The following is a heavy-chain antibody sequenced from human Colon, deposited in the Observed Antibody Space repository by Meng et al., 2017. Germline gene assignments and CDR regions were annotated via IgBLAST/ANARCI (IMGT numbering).Heavy chain of an antibody. CDR3: ARHQNGGTYPLDY. D-gene: IGHD3-16*02. CDR2: NYYSGST. V-gene: IGHV4-59*08. Sequence: HLQKTGPALVTPSETLSLTCAVSGGSISTYYWSWIRQPPGKGLEWIGNNYYSGSTNYNPSLASRVTISVDSSKNQFSLKLSSVTAADTAVYYCARHQNGGTYPLDYWGQGTLVTVSS. J-gene: IGHJ4*02. CDR1: GGSISTYY.